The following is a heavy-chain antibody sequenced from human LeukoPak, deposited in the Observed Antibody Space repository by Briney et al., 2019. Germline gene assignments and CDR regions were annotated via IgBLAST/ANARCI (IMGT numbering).Heavy chain of an antibody. Sequence: PGGSLRLSCAASGFTFSSYEMNWVRQAPGKGLEWVSYISSSGATIYYADSVKGRFTIPRDNAKSSLYLQTNSLRAEDTAVHYCARPTAVGAAPRAFDIWGQGTMVTVSS. J-gene: IGHJ3*02. CDR3: ARPTAVGAAPRAFDI. CDR1: GFTFSSYE. CDR2: ISSSGATI. D-gene: IGHD2-15*01. V-gene: IGHV3-48*03.